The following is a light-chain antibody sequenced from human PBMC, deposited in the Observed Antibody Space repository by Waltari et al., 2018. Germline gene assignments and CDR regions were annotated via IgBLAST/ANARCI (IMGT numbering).Light chain of an antibody. V-gene: IGLV3-25*03. CDR1: SLSKQY. CDR2: KGT. Sequence: YELTQPASVSVSPGPTARIPCSGPSLSKQYTCWYQQRPGQAPIMLIYKGTGRPGGIPEGLAGSSSGTTATLTSSGGQAEDEADYYCQSANIETTYWMFGGGTKLTVL. J-gene: IGLJ3*02. CDR3: QSANIETTYWM.